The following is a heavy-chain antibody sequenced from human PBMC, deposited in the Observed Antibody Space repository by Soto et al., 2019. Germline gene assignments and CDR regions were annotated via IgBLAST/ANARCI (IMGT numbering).Heavy chain of an antibody. CDR3: ARATLRYYAMDV. CDR1: GDSFTMYG. V-gene: IGHV1-3*01. CDR2: INAGNGDR. Sequence: QVQLVQSGAEVERPGASVKFSCKASGDSFTMYGMHWVRQAPGQSLEGMGWINAGNGDRKYSEKFQGRVTITKDTSASTTYMELSSLRSEDTAVYYCARATLRYYAMDVWGQGTTVTVSS. J-gene: IGHJ6*02.